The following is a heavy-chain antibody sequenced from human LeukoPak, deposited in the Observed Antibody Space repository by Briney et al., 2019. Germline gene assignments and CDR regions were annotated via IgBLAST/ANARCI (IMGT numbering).Heavy chain of an antibody. CDR1: GFTFSSYG. CDR3: AKDPGIVVGGPDY. Sequence: GGSLRLSCAASGFTFSSYGMHWVRQAPGKGLEWVAFIRYDGSNKYYADSVKGRFTISRDNSKNTLYLQMNSLRAEDTAVYYCAKDPGIVVGGPDYWGQGTLVTVSS. J-gene: IGHJ4*02. CDR2: IRYDGSNK. D-gene: IGHD3-22*01. V-gene: IGHV3-30*02.